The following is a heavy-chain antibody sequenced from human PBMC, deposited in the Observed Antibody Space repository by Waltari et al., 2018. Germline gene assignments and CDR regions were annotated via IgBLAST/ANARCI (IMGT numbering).Heavy chain of an antibody. V-gene: IGHV4-59*01. CDR2: MHYSGST. J-gene: IGHJ4*02. CDR1: GGSISSYY. Sequence: QVQLQESGPGLVKPSETLSLTCTVSGGSISSYYWSWLRQPPGKGLEWIGYMHYSGSTNYNPSLKSRVTISVDTSKNQFSLKLNSVTAADTAVYYCTSDYDSSAYYYLWSQGTLVTVSS. D-gene: IGHD3-22*01. CDR3: TSDYDSSAYYYL.